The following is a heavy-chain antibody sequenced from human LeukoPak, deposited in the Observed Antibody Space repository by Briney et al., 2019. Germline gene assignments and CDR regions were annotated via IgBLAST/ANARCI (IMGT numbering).Heavy chain of an antibody. D-gene: IGHD2-21*02. CDR2: MIPIFGTA. Sequence: GSSVKVSFKDTGGTFSSYTISWVWQAPGQGLEWMGGMIPIFGTANYAQKFQGRVTITADESTSTAYMELSSLRSEDTAVYYCARGLESVGDSVHACEIWGQGTMVTVSS. V-gene: IGHV1-69*01. CDR3: ARGLESVGDSVHACEI. CDR1: GGTFSSYT. J-gene: IGHJ3*02.